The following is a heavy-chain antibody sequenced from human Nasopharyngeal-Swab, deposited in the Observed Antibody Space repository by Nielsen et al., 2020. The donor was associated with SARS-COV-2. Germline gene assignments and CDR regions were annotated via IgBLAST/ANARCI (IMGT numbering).Heavy chain of an antibody. J-gene: IGHJ4*02. CDR3: AKFRRVTTDYFDF. D-gene: IGHD4-17*01. V-gene: IGHV3-23*01. CDR2: IISSGDAS. CDR1: GLTFINYA. Sequence: VRSLRLSCAASGLTFINYAIRWVRQAPFKGLEWITSIISSGDASYYAASVKGRFTISRDNSKSTLYLQMNSLRVQDTAVYYCAKFRRVTTDYFDFWGQGTLVTVSS.